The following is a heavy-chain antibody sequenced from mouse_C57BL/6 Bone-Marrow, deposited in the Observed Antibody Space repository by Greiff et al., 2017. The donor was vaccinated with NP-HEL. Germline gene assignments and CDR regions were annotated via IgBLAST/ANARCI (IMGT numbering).Heavy chain of an antibody. CDR3: TFTTVAAY. CDR2: IRLKSDNYAT. CDR1: GFTFSNYW. V-gene: IGHV6-3*01. Sequence: EVKLVESGGGLVQPGGSMKLSCVASGFTFSNYWMNWVRQSPEKGLEWVAQIRLKSDNYATHYAESVKGRFTISRDDSKSSVYLQMNNLRAEDTGIYYCTFTTVAAYWGQGTLVTVSA. J-gene: IGHJ3*01. D-gene: IGHD1-1*01.